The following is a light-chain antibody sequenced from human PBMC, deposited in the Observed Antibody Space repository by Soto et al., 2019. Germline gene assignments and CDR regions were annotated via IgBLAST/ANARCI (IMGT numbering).Light chain of an antibody. J-gene: IGKJ5*01. V-gene: IGKV3-11*01. CDR3: HQRRGWST. Sequence: EIVLTQSPATLSLSPGDTATLSCRASQSVSTWLSWYQQKPGQAPRLLIYDASNRATGTPARFSGTGSGTDFTLTSSSLEPEDFAVDSCHQRRGWSTFGQGTRLEIE. CDR1: QSVSTW. CDR2: DAS.